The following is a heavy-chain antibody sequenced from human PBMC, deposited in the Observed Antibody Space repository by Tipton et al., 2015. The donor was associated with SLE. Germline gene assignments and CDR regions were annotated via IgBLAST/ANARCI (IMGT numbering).Heavy chain of an antibody. Sequence: TLSLTCTVSGGSVSSSSYYWGWIRQPPGEGLEWIGTISYGGNTYYNPSPKTPATLSVDTSKNQFSLKLGSVTAADTAVYYCARRGTGGRSYDDWGQGTLVTVSS. CDR2: ISYGGNT. CDR1: GGSVSSSSYY. J-gene: IGHJ4*02. V-gene: IGHV4-39*01. D-gene: IGHD7-27*01. CDR3: ARRGTGGRSYDD.